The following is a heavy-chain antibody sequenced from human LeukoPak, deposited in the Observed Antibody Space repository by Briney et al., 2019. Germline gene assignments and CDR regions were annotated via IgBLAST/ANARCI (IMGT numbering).Heavy chain of an antibody. V-gene: IGHV4-30-4*01. J-gene: IGHJ4*02. CDR3: AREWFGECFDY. CDR2: IYYSGST. Sequence: PSETLSLTRTVSGGSISSGGYYWSWLRQPPGKGLEWIGYIYYSGSTYYNPSLKSRVTISVDTSKNQFSLKLSSVTAADTAVYYCAREWFGECFDYWGQGTLVTVSS. D-gene: IGHD3-10*01. CDR1: GGSISSGGYY.